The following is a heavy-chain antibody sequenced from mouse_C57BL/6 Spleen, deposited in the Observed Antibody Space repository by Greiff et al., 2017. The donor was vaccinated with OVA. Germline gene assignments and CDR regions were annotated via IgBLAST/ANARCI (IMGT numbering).Heavy chain of an antibody. V-gene: IGHV1-50*01. CDR2: IDPSDSYT. CDR1: GYTFTSYW. CDR3: ARYDYGDWYFDV. J-gene: IGHJ1*03. D-gene: IGHD2-4*01. Sequence: VQLQQPGAELVKPGASVKLSCKASGYTFTSYWMQWVKQRPGQGLEWIGEIDPSDSYTNYNQKFKGKATLTVDTSSSTAYMQLSSLTSEDSAVYYCARYDYGDWYFDVWGTGTTVTVSS.